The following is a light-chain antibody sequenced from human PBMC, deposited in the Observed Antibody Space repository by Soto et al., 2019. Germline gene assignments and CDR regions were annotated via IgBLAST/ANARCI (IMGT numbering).Light chain of an antibody. J-gene: IGKJ5*01. V-gene: IGKV3-11*01. CDR1: QSVSSY. Sequence: EIVLTQSPATLSLSPGERATLSCSASQSVSSYLAWYQQKPGQAPRLLIYDASTRATGVPARFSGSGSGTDFTLTISSLQSEDFAVYYCQQRSNWPPLTFGQGTRLEIK. CDR3: QQRSNWPPLT. CDR2: DAS.